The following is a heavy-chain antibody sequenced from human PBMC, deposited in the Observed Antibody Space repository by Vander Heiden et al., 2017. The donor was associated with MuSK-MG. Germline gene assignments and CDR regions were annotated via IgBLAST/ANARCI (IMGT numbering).Heavy chain of an antibody. V-gene: IGHV3-33*01. J-gene: IGHJ4*02. CDR1: GFTFSSYG. CDR2: IWYDGSNK. CDR3: ARDADSVSGYFDY. Sequence: QVQLVESGGGVVQPGRSLRLSCAASGFTFSSYGMHWVRQAPGKGLEWVAVIWYDGSNKYYADAVKGRFTISRDNSKNTLYLQMKSMRAEDTAVYYCARDADSVSGYFDYWCQGTLVTVSS. D-gene: IGHD4-4*01.